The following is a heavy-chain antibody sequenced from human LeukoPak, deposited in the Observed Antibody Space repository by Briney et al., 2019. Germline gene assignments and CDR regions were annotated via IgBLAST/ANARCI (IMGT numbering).Heavy chain of an antibody. J-gene: IGHJ6*03. CDR2: MNPNSGNT. CDR3: ARGLPLYSRYYYMDV. D-gene: IGHD6-13*01. CDR1: GYTFTSYD. V-gene: IGHV1-8*03. Sequence: ASVKVSCKASGYTFTSYDINWVRQATGQGLEWMGWMNPNSGNTGYAQKFQGRVTITRNTSISTAYMELSSLRSEDTAVYYCARGLPLYSRYYYMDVWGKGTTVTVSS.